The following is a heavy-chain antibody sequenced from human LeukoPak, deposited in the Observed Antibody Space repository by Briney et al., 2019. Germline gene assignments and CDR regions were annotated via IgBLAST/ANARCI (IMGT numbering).Heavy chain of an antibody. Sequence: GGSLRLSCAASGFTFSSFGMNWVRQAPGKGLEWVSYISATSSTITYADSVKGRFTISRDNAKTSLYLQMNSLRAEDTAVYYCAREAPAFDYWGQGTLVTVSS. CDR1: GFTFSSFG. CDR3: AREAPAFDY. V-gene: IGHV3-48*01. J-gene: IGHJ4*02. CDR2: ISATSSTI.